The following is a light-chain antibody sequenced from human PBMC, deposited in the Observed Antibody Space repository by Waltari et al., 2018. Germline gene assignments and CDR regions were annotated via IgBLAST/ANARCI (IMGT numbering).Light chain of an antibody. CDR1: QTVSTNY. Sequence: VLTQSPGTLSLSPGERATLSCTASQTVSTNYLAWYQQKPGQAPRLLIYSASSRATGIPDRFSGSGSGTDFPLTISRLEPEDFAVYYCQQGFTFGPGTKVDI. V-gene: IGKV3-20*01. J-gene: IGKJ3*01. CDR3: QQGFT. CDR2: SAS.